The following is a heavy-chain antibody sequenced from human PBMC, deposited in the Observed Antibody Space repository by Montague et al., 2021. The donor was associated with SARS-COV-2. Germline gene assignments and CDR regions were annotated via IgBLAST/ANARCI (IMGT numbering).Heavy chain of an antibody. CDR1: GFSLSTSGMC. CDR3: ARTYYDILTGSLNWFDP. J-gene: IGHJ5*02. D-gene: IGHD3-9*01. Sequence: PALVKPTQTLTLTCTFSGFSLSTSGMCVSWIRQPPGMALEWLALIDWDDDKYYSTSLKTRLTISKDTSKNQVVLTMTNMDPVDTATYYCARTYYDILTGSLNWFDPWGQGTLVTVSS. CDR2: IDWDDDK. V-gene: IGHV2-70*01.